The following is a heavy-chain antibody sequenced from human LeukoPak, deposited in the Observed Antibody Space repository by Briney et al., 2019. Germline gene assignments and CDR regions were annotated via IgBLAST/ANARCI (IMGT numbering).Heavy chain of an antibody. CDR2: VYRSGGT. Sequence: SGTLSLTCAVSGDSISDKYWWRWVRQFPDKGLEWIGEVYRSGGTSYNPSLKSRVTVSIDYSKNQFSLRLSSVTAADTAMYYCALNGDSWGQGNLVTVSS. V-gene: IGHV4-4*02. CDR1: GDSISDKYW. J-gene: IGHJ4*02. CDR3: ALNGDS. D-gene: IGHD2-8*01.